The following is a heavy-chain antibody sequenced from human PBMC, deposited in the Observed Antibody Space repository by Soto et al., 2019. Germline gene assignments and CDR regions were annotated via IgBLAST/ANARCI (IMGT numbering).Heavy chain of an antibody. CDR1: GGSIRSGGYY. D-gene: IGHD5-18*01. CDR2: IYYSGNT. J-gene: IGHJ6*02. Sequence: QVQLQESGPGLVKPSQTLSLTCTVSGGSIRSGGYYWSWVRQNPRKGLEWIGNIYYSGNTYYNPSLKSRLTISVDTSKTQFSLNLSSVTAADTAVYYCARDRLMATAGTARHYFGLDVWGQGTTVTVSS. CDR3: ARDRLMATAGTARHYFGLDV. V-gene: IGHV4-31*03.